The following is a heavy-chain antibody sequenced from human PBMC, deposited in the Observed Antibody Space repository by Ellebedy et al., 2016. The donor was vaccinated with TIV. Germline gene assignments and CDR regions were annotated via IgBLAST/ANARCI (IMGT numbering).Heavy chain of an antibody. CDR2: VSGSGGTT. J-gene: IGHJ4*02. CDR1: GFTFDSYA. D-gene: IGHD5-24*01. V-gene: IGHV3-23*01. Sequence: GESLKISCAASGFTFDSYAINWVRQAPGKGLDWVSTVSGSGGTTYYADSVKGRFTISRDNSKKMVYLQIKTLRAEETAVYYCAKGHMPMTTIAFYFDFWGQGALVTVSS. CDR3: AKGHMPMTTIAFYFDF.